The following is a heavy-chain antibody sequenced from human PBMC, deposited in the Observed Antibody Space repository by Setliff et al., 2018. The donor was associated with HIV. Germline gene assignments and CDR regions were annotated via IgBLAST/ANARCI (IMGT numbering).Heavy chain of an antibody. D-gene: IGHD3-3*01. Sequence: ASVKVSCKVSGYTLTKLSIHWVRQGPGKGLEWMGGFDPEDGETIYAQKFQGRVTMTRNTSISTAYMELSSLRSEDTAVYYCAVTIFGVVTHGYFQHWGQGTLVTVSS. CDR3: AVTIFGVVTHGYFQH. CDR2: FDPEDGET. CDR1: GYTLTKLS. J-gene: IGHJ1*01. V-gene: IGHV1-24*01.